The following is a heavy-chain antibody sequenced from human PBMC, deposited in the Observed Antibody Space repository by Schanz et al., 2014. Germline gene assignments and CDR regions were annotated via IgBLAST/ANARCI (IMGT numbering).Heavy chain of an antibody. CDR1: GFTFSDYA. J-gene: IGHJ4*02. CDR2: ISYDGSNK. CDR3: ASPSGYSDYGTYFDS. V-gene: IGHV3-30-3*01. D-gene: IGHD5-12*01. Sequence: VQLVESGGGLVQPGRSLRLSCTASGFTFSDYAMSWFRQAPGKGLEWVAVISYDGSNKYYADSVKGRFTISRDNSRNTLYLQMNSLRTEDTAVYYCASPSGYSDYGTYFDSWGQGTLVTVSS.